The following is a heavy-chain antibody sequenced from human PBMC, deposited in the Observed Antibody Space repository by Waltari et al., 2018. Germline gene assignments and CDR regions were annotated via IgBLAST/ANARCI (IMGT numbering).Heavy chain of an antibody. V-gene: IGHV4-59*01. CDR3: ASLGDAFDI. Sequence: QVQLQESGPGLVTPSETLSLTCTVPGGSISHYYWSWIRQPPGKGLEWIGYIYYSGSTNYNPSLKSRVTISVDTSKNQFSLKLSSVTAADTAVYYCASLGDAFDIWGQGTMVTVSS. CDR1: GGSISHYY. D-gene: IGHD7-27*01. CDR2: IYYSGST. J-gene: IGHJ3*02.